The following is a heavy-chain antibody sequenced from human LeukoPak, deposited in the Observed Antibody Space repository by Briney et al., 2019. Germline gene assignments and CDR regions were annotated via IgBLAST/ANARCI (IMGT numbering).Heavy chain of an antibody. J-gene: IGHJ3*02. Sequence: GGSLRLSCAASGFTFSSYDMHWVRQTTGKGLEWVSGIGTAGATFYPGSVKGRFTISRENAKNSLYLQMNSLRAEDTAVYYCARDGPIVVVPAAIGAGSPSPRVDAFDIWGQGTMVTVSS. D-gene: IGHD2-2*01. V-gene: IGHV3-13*01. CDR2: IGTAGAT. CDR3: ARDGPIVVVPAAIGAGSPSPRVDAFDI. CDR1: GFTFSSYD.